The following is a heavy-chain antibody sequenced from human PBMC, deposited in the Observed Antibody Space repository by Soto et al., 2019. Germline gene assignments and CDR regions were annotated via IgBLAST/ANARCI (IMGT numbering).Heavy chain of an antibody. V-gene: IGHV1-69*02. CDR2: IIPILGIA. CDR3: ASASLAPPWFDP. CDR1: GGTFSSYT. J-gene: IGHJ5*02. Sequence: SVKVSCKASGGTFSSYTISWVRQAPGQGLEWMGRIIPILGIANYAQKFQGRVTITADKSTSTAYMELSSLRSEDAAVYYCASASLAPPWFDPWGQGTLVTVSS.